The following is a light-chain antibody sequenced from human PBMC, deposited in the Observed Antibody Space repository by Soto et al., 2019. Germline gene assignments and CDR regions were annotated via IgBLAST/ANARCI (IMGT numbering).Light chain of an antibody. V-gene: IGKV3-20*01. CDR2: GAS. CDR3: QQYGSSPLFT. CDR1: QSVSSSY. Sequence: EIVLTQSPGTLSLSPGERATLSCRASQSVSSSYLAWYQQKPGQAPRLLIYGASSRATGIPDRFSGSGSGTDFTLTISRLEPEDFAVYYCQQYGSSPLFTFGPGTKSGDQT. J-gene: IGKJ3*01.